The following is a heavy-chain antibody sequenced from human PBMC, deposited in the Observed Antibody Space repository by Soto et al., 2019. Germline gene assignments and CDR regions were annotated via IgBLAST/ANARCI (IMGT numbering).Heavy chain of an antibody. CDR3: ARVYSGSYSDS. CDR1: GGSISSNNW. CDR2: IFHSGST. Sequence: QVQLQESGPGLVKPSGTLSLTCAVSGGSISSNNWWSWVRQPPGKGLEWIGEIFHSGSTHYSPSLKSRVTISVDKSKKYFSLNLTSVTAADTAVYDCARVYSGSYSDSWGQGTLVTVSS. V-gene: IGHV4-4*02. D-gene: IGHD1-26*01. J-gene: IGHJ4*02.